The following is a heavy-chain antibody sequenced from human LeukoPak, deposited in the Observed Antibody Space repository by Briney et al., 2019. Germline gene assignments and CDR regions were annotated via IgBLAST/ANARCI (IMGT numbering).Heavy chain of an antibody. Sequence: ASVNVSCTASGYTFTSYGISWVRQAPGQGLEWMGWISAYNGNTNYAQKLQGRVTMTTDTSTSTAYMELRSLRSGDTAVYYCARLVLIRGWFDPWGQGTLVTVSS. CDR1: GYTFTSYG. V-gene: IGHV1-18*01. CDR3: ARLVLIRGWFDP. D-gene: IGHD2-8*01. CDR2: ISAYNGNT. J-gene: IGHJ5*02.